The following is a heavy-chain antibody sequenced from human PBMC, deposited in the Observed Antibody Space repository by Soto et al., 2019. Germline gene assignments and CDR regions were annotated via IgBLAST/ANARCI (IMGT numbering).Heavy chain of an antibody. V-gene: IGHV1-46*01. D-gene: IGHD3-10*01. CDR2: INPSGGST. Sequence: ASVKVSCKASGYTFTSYYMHWVRQAPGQGLEWMGIINPSGGSTSYAQKFQGRVTMTRDTSTSTVYMELSSLRSEDTAVYYCARDRAEYYYGSGSADYYYYGMDVWGQGTRVTVSS. CDR1: GYTFTSYY. J-gene: IGHJ6*02. CDR3: ARDRAEYYYGSGSADYYYYGMDV.